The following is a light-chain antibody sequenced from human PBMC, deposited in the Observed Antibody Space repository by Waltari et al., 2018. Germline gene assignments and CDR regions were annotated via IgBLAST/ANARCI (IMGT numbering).Light chain of an antibody. CDR1: SSNIGAGYD. V-gene: IGLV1-40*01. CDR2: GHN. CDR3: QSYDSSVSAWV. J-gene: IGLJ3*02. Sequence: QSVLTQPPSVSGAPGQSITISCTGSSSNIGAGYDVHWYQHLPGTAPKLLIYGHNNRPSGVLDRFSGSKSGTSASLAITGLQAEDEADYYCQSYDSSVSAWVFGGGTKLTVV.